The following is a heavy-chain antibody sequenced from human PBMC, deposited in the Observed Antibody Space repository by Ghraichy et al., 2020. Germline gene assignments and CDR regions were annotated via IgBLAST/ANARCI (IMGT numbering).Heavy chain of an antibody. CDR1: GYTFSSHY. Sequence: ASVKVSCKASGYTFSSHYMHWVRQAPGQGLEWMGIINPSGGSTSYAQNFQGRVTMTSDTSTGTVYMELSSLRSEDTAVYFCVKGGSPPFYWGQGTLVTVSS. CDR3: VKGGSPPFY. CDR2: INPSGGST. V-gene: IGHV1-46*01. D-gene: IGHD3-16*01. J-gene: IGHJ4*02.